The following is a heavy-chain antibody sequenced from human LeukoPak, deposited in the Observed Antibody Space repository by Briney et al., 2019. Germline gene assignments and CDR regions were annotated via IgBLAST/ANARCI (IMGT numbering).Heavy chain of an antibody. CDR3: ARGDYDSSGYYYY. J-gene: IGHJ4*02. CDR1: GGSISSGGYY. V-gene: IGHV4-31*03. CDR2: IYYSGST. D-gene: IGHD3-22*01. Sequence: SETLSLTCTVSGGSISSGGYYWSWIRQQPGKGLEWIGYIYYSGSTYYNPSLKSRVTISVDTSKNQFSLKLSSVTAADTAVYYCARGDYDSSGYYYYWGQGTLVTVSS.